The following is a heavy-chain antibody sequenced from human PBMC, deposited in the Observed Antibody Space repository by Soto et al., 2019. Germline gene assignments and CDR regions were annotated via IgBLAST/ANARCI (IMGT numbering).Heavy chain of an antibody. CDR2: IYYSGST. V-gene: IGHV4-59*08. Sequence: SETLSLTCTVSGGSISSYYWSWIRQPPGKGLEWIGYIYYSGSTNYNPSLKSRVTISVDKSKNQFSLKLSSVTAADTAVYYCARHEVQGDYYYYMDVWGKGTTVTVSS. J-gene: IGHJ6*03. CDR1: GGSISSYY. D-gene: IGHD3-10*01. CDR3: ARHEVQGDYYYYMDV.